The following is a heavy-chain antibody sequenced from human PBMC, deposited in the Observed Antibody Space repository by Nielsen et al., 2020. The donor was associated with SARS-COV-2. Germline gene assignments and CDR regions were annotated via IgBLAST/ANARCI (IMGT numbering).Heavy chain of an antibody. V-gene: IGHV1-69*02. J-gene: IGHJ3*02. D-gene: IGHD2-21*02. CDR1: GGTFSSYT. CDR2: IIPILGLA. CDR3: ATSVVVTAHDAFDI. Sequence: SVKVPCKASGGTFSSYTINWVRQAPGQGLEWMGRIIPILGLANYAHKFQGSVTITADKSTTTAYIELSSLRSEDTALYYCATSVVVTAHDAFDIWGQGTMVTVSS.